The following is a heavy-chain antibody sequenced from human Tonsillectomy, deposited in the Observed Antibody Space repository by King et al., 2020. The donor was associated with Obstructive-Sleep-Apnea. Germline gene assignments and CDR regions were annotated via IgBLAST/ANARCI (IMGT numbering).Heavy chain of an antibody. D-gene: IGHD3-9*01. J-gene: IGHJ6*02. CDR2: IWYDGSNK. CDR3: AKEKYRYDILTGYYGYYYYYGMDV. CDR1: GFTFSSYG. V-gene: IGHV3-33*06. Sequence: QLVQSGGGVVQPGRSLRLSCAASGFTFSSYGMHWVRQAPGKGLEWVAVIWYDGSNKYYADSVKGRFTISRDNSKNTLYLQMNSLRAVDTAVYYCAKEKYRYDILTGYYGYYYYYGMDVWGQGTTVTVSS.